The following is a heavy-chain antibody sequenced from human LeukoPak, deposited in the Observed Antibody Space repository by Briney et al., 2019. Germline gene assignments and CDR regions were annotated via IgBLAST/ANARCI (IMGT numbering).Heavy chain of an antibody. J-gene: IGHJ4*02. D-gene: IGHD3-22*01. Sequence: SETLSLTCTVSGGSISSSSYYWGWIRQPPGKGLEWIGSIYYSGSTYYNPSLKSRVTISVDTSKNQFSLKLSSVTAADTAVYYCARSSEPFSLIDYWGQGTLVTVSS. CDR3: ARSSEPFSLIDY. V-gene: IGHV4-39*01. CDR2: IYYSGST. CDR1: GGSISSSSYY.